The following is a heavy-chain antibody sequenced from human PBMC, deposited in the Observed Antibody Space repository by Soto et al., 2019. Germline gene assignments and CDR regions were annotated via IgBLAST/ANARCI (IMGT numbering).Heavy chain of an antibody. D-gene: IGHD3-3*01. V-gene: IGHV1-8*01. CDR1: GYTFSTYE. J-gene: IGHJ4*02. Sequence: ASVKVSCKASGYTFSTYEINWVRRAAGQGLEWMGRMNPDNGNTGYAQKFQDRVTMTRSTSISTAYMELSSLRSDDTAVYYCARGPTEPGEWLLFDYWGQGALVTFSS. CDR3: ARGPTEPGEWLLFDY. CDR2: MNPDNGNT.